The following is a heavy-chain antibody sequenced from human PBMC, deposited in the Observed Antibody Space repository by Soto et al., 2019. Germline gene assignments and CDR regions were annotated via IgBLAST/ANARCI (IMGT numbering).Heavy chain of an antibody. CDR2: ISGSGGST. V-gene: IGHV3-23*01. J-gene: IGHJ3*02. CDR1: GFTFSSYA. D-gene: IGHD3-22*01. Sequence: GGSLRLSCAASGFTFSSYAMSWVRQAPGKGLEWVSAISGSGGSTYYADSVKGRFTISRDNSKNTLYLQMNSLRAEDTAVYYCAKDPYYYDSSGYPPLQAFDIWGQGTMVTVSS. CDR3: AKDPYYYDSSGYPPLQAFDI.